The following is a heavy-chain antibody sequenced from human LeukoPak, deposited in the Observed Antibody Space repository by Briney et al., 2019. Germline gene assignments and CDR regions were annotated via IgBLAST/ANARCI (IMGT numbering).Heavy chain of an antibody. D-gene: IGHD3-10*01. V-gene: IGHV3-9*01. CDR3: AKDSMVRGVYYFYMDV. CDR2: ISWNSGFM. Sequence: GGSLRLSCAASGFRFDDHAMHWVRQVPGKGLEWVSGISWNSGFMGYADSVKGRFTISRDNAKNSLYLQMDSLRPEDTALYYCAKDSMVRGVYYFYMDVWGKGTTVTISS. CDR1: GFRFDDHA. J-gene: IGHJ6*03.